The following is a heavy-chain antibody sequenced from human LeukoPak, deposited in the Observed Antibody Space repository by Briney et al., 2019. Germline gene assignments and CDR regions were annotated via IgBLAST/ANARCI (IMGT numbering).Heavy chain of an antibody. J-gene: IGHJ6*04. CDR2: ISAYNGNT. CDR3: ARVKRITMVRGVISGMDV. V-gene: IGHV1-18*04. Sequence: ASVKVSCKASGYTFTSYGISWVRQAPGQGLEWMGWISAYNGNTNYAQKLQGRVTMTTDTSTSTAYMELRSLRSDDTAVYYCARVKRITMVRGVISGMDVWGKGTTVTVS. CDR1: GYTFTSYG. D-gene: IGHD3-10*01.